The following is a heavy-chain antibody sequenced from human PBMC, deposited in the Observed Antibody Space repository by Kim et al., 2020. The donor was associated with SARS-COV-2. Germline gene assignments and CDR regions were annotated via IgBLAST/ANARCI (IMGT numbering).Heavy chain of an antibody. V-gene: IGHV6-1*01. D-gene: IGHD6-19*01. CDR2: TYYRSKWYN. Sequence: SQTLSLTCAISGDSVSSNSAAWNWIRQSPSRGLEWLGRTYYRSKWYNDYAVSVKSRITINPDTPKNQFSLQLNSVTPEDTAVYYCERDQYSPYSSGWYGLFDHWGQGTLVTVPS. J-gene: IGHJ4*02. CDR1: GDSVSSNSAA. CDR3: ERDQYSPYSSGWYGLFDH.